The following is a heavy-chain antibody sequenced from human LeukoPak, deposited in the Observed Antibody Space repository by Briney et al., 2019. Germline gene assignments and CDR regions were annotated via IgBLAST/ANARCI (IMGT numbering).Heavy chain of an antibody. Sequence: GGSLRLSCAASGFTFSSYSMNWVRQAPGKGLEWVSSISSSSSYIYYADSVKGRFTISRDNAKNSLYLQMNSLRAEDTAVYYCASLRYFAWLFPQRDYWGQGTLVTVSS. D-gene: IGHD3-9*01. CDR1: GFTFSSYS. CDR2: ISSSSSYI. J-gene: IGHJ4*02. CDR3: ASLRYFAWLFPQRDY. V-gene: IGHV3-21*01.